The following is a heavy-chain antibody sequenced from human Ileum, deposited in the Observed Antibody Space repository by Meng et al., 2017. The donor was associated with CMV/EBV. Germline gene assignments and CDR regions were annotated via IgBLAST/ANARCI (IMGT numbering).Heavy chain of an antibody. CDR1: GFTLNTFA. J-gene: IGHJ1*01. D-gene: IGHD1-7*01. V-gene: IGHV3-30*02. CDR3: AKVGVGTYFQH. CDR2: ISHDGIHK. Sequence: LSCAAYGFTLNTFAMHWVRQAPGKGLEWVAFISHDGIHKYYTDSVKARFTISRDTSTNTMYLQMNSLRSEDTAVYYCAKVGVGTYFQHWGQGTLVTVSS.